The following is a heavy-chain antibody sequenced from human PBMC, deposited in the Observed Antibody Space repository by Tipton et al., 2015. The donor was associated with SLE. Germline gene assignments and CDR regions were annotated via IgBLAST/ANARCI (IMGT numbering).Heavy chain of an antibody. Sequence: TLSLTCAVSGYSISSGYYWGWIRQPPGKGLEWIGEINHSGSTNYNPSLKSRVTISVDTSKNQFSLKLSSVTAADTAVYYCARARGSYGPDAFDIWGQGTMVTVSS. CDR2: INHSGST. D-gene: IGHD5-18*01. CDR3: ARARGSYGPDAFDI. CDR1: GYSISSGYY. V-gene: IGHV4-38-2*01. J-gene: IGHJ3*02.